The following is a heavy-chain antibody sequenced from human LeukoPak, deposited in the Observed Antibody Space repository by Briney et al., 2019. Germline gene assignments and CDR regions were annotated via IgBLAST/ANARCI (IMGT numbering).Heavy chain of an antibody. Sequence: PSETLSLTCAVHGGSFSGYDWHWIRQPPGKGLEWIGEVNPSGNTNYNPSLMSRVTISVDTSKNQFSLNLSSVTAADTAVYYCARGVFDGSYFACWGQGTLVTVSS. D-gene: IGHD1-26*01. CDR3: ARGVFDGSYFAC. CDR2: VNPSGNT. V-gene: IGHV4-34*01. CDR1: GGSFSGYD. J-gene: IGHJ4*02.